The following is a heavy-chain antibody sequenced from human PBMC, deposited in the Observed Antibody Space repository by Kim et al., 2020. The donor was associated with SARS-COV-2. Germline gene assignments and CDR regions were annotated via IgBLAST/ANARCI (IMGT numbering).Heavy chain of an antibody. D-gene: IGHD3-10*01. CDR3: ARGDYYCSGKVIEY. Sequence: ASVKVSCKTSGYTFGDYYIQWVRQAPGQGLEWMGWINPESGGTNYAQKFQGRVTMTRDTSTTVAYLELNSLTSVDTAVYYCARGDYYCSGKVIEYWGQGTRVTVSS. J-gene: IGHJ4*02. CDR1: GYTFGDYY. CDR2: INPESGGT. V-gene: IGHV1-2*02.